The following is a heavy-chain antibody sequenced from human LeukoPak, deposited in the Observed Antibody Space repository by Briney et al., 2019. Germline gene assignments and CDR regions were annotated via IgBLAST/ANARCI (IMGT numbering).Heavy chain of an antibody. V-gene: IGHV4-34*01. CDR2: INHSGST. D-gene: IGHD3-9*01. J-gene: IGHJ5*02. Sequence: SETLSLTCAVYGGSFSGYYWSWIRQPPGKGLEWIGEINHSGSTNYNPSLKSRVTIPVDTSKNQFSLKLSSVTAADTAVYYCARFYDILTGYSIGNWFDPWGQGTLVTVSS. CDR3: ARFYDILTGYSIGNWFDP. CDR1: GGSFSGYY.